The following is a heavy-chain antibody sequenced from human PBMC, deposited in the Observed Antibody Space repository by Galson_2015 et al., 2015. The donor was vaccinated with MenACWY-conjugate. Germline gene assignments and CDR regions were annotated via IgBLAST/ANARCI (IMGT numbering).Heavy chain of an antibody. V-gene: IGHV2-70*04. CDR2: IDWEDDK. Sequence: PALVKPTQTLTLTCAFSGFSLSTGGMRVSWIRQPPGKALEWLARIDWEDDKFYSTSLKTRLTISKDTSKNQVVLTMTNMDPVDTATYYCARIGAYYYGSGSYSADYWGQGTLVTVSS. D-gene: IGHD3-10*01. CDR3: ARIGAYYYGSGSYSADY. CDR1: GFSLSTGGMR. J-gene: IGHJ4*02.